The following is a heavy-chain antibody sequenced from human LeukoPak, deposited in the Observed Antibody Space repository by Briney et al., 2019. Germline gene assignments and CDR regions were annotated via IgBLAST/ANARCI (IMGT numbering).Heavy chain of an antibody. CDR1: GGTFSSYA. CDR2: IIPIFGTA. J-gene: IGHJ4*02. CDR3: ARGGDYDYVWGNLNY. D-gene: IGHD3-16*01. Sequence: SVKVSCKASGGTFSSYAISWVRQAPGQGLEWMGGIIPIFGTANYAQKFQGRVTITTDESTSTAYMELSSLRSEDTAVYYCARGGDYDYVWGNLNYWGQGTLVTVSS. V-gene: IGHV1-69*05.